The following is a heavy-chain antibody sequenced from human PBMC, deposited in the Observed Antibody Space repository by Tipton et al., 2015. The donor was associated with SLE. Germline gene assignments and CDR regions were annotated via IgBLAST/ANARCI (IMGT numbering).Heavy chain of an antibody. Sequence: TLSLTCTVSGGSISSSSYYWGSIRQPPGKGLEWIGEINHSGSTNYNPSLKSRVTISVDTSKNQFSLKLSSVTAADTAVYYCARVEGLGPLGVWGQGTTVTVSS. J-gene: IGHJ6*02. CDR2: INHSGST. CDR3: ARVEGLGPLGV. V-gene: IGHV4-39*07. CDR1: GGSISSSSYY.